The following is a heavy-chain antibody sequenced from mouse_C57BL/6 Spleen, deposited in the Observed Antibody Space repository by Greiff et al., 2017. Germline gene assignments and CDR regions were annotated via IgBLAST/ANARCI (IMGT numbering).Heavy chain of an antibody. CDR2: INPGSGGT. CDR1: GYAFTNYL. D-gene: IGHD1-1*02. Sequence: VQLQQSGAELVRPGTSVKVSCKASGYAFTNYLIEGVKQRPGQGLEWIGVINPGSGGTNYNEKFKGKATMTADKSSSTAYMQLSSLTSEDSAVYFCARGTYGHWYFDVWGTGTTVTVSS. J-gene: IGHJ1*03. CDR3: ARGTYGHWYFDV. V-gene: IGHV1-54*01.